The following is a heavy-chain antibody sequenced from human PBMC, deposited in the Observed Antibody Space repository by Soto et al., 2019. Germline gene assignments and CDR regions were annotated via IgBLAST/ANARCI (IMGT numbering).Heavy chain of an antibody. V-gene: IGHV1-3*01. Sequence: QVQLVQSGAEVKKPGASVNVSCRASGYTFTSYAMHWVRQAPGQRLEWMGWITAGDGNTKYSQKFQGRVTITRDTSATTAYMELSSLRSEDTAVYYCARLPLGSGSHFDYWGQGTLVTVSS. D-gene: IGHD3-10*01. J-gene: IGHJ4*02. CDR1: GYTFTSYA. CDR3: ARLPLGSGSHFDY. CDR2: ITAGDGNT.